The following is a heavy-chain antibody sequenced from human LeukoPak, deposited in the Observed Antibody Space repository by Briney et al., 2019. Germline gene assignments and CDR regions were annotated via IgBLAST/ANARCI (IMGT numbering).Heavy chain of an antibody. J-gene: IGHJ4*02. Sequence: SETLSLTCAVYGGSFSGYYWSWIRQPPGKGLEWIGEINHSGSTNYNPSLKSRVTISVDTSKNQFSLKLSSVTAADTAVYYCARVGAVEVFDYWGQGTLVTVSS. D-gene: IGHD4-23*01. CDR2: INHSGST. V-gene: IGHV4-34*01. CDR3: ARVGAVEVFDY. CDR1: GGSFSGYY.